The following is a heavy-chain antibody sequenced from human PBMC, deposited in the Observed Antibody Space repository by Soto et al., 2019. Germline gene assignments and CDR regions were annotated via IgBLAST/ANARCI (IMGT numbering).Heavy chain of an antibody. CDR1: GYTFTDYN. CDR3: ARHRFTSGSDYFDS. Sequence: ASVKVSCKASGYTFTDYNLHWVRQAPGQGLEWLGSINPRNGDTFFARKFQSRVTMTRDTSITTVYVRLTSLTSLDTTIYYCARHRFTSGSDYFDSWGQGTLVTVSS. J-gene: IGHJ4*02. V-gene: IGHV1-2*02. D-gene: IGHD6-19*01. CDR2: INPRNGDT.